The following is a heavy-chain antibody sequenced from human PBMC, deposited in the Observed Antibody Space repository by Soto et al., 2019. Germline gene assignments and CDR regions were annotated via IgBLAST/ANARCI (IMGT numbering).Heavy chain of an antibody. Sequence: QVQLVQSGAEVKKPGASVKVSCKASGYTFTSYDINWVRQATGQGLEWMGWMNPNSGNTGYPQKFQGRVTRTRNTSISTAYMELSSLRSEHTAVYYCARGFRRVRITMVRGGLYYFDYWGQGTLVTVSS. CDR3: ARGFRRVRITMVRGGLYYFDY. V-gene: IGHV1-8*01. D-gene: IGHD3-10*01. CDR1: GYTFTSYD. CDR2: MNPNSGNT. J-gene: IGHJ4*02.